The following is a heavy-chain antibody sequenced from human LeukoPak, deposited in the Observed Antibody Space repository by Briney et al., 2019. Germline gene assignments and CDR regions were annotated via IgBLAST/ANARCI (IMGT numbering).Heavy chain of an antibody. D-gene: IGHD2-15*01. J-gene: IGHJ4*02. V-gene: IGHV4-59*01. Sequence: PSETLSLTCTVSGGSISSYFWSSIRQAPGKGLEWIGYIYDRGNTNYNPSLKSRVTISGDKSKNQFSLKLTSVTAADTADYYCARAGGYCSGGSCYHYFDSWGQGTLVTVSS. CDR1: GGSISSYF. CDR2: IYDRGNT. CDR3: ARAGGYCSGGSCYHYFDS.